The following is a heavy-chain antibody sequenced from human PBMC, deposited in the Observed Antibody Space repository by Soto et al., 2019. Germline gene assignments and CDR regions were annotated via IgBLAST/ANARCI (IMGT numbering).Heavy chain of an antibody. Sequence: ETLSLTCTVSGGSISSSSYYWGWIRQPPGKGLEWIGSIYYSGSTYYNPSLKSRVTISVDTSKTQFSLKLSSVTAADTAVYYCARGRHILTGYYRDLNYGMDVWGQGTTVTVSS. CDR2: IYYSGST. CDR3: ARGRHILTGYYRDLNYGMDV. V-gene: IGHV4-39*01. D-gene: IGHD3-9*01. CDR1: GGSISSSSYY. J-gene: IGHJ6*02.